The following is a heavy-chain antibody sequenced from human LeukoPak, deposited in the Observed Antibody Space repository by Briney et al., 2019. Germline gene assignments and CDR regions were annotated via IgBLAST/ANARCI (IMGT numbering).Heavy chain of an antibody. CDR3: ARDSCSGGSCYLDY. CDR1: GFIFSSYS. J-gene: IGHJ4*02. CDR2: ISSSSSTI. Sequence: GGSLRLSCAASGFIFSSYSINWVRQAPGKGLEWVSYISSSSSTIYYADSVKGRFTISRDNAKSSLYLQMNSLRAEDTAVYYCARDSCSGGSCYLDYWGQGTLVTVSS. D-gene: IGHD2-15*01. V-gene: IGHV3-48*01.